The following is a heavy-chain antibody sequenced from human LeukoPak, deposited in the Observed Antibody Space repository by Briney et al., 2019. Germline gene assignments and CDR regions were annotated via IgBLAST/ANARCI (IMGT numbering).Heavy chain of an antibody. J-gene: IGHJ4*02. V-gene: IGHV3-23*01. CDR2: ISGSGGST. D-gene: IGHD6-19*01. CDR3: AKTTTGYSSGRFPGWPVDY. Sequence: GGSLRLSCAASGFTFSSYAMSWVRQAPGKGLEWVSAISGSGGSTYYADSVKGRFTISRDNSKNTLYLQMNSLRAEDTAVYYCAKTTTGYSSGRFPGWPVDYWGQGTLVTVSS. CDR1: GFTFSSYA.